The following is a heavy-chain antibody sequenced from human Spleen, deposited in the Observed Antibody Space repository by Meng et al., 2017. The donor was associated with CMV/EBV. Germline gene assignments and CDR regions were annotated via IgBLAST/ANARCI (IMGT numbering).Heavy chain of an antibody. Sequence: GESLKISCAASGFTFMPYNMNWVRQAPGKGLEWVSSISGSGQDTYYADSLRGRFTVSRDNRRKALYLQMDALRVEDTAVYYCARDLQTFCGSPGCYDGFPRWGQGTLVTVSS. CDR1: GFTFMPYN. D-gene: IGHD2-2*01. CDR3: ARDLQTFCGSPGCYDGFPR. CDR2: ISGSGQDT. V-gene: IGHV3-21*01. J-gene: IGHJ4*02.